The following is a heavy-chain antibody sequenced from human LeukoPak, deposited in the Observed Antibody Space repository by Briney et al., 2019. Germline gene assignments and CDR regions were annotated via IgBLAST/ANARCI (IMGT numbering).Heavy chain of an antibody. V-gene: IGHV3-74*01. D-gene: IGHD3-10*01. J-gene: IGHJ4*02. CDR2: INSDGSST. CDR1: GFTFCSYW. Sequence: GGSLRLSCAASGFTFCSYWTHWVREAPGERLLWVSRINSDGSSTSYADSVKGRFTISRDNAKNTLYLQTNSLRAEDTAVYYCARNLYNVVRDFDDWGQGTLVTVSS. CDR3: ARNLYNVVRDFDD.